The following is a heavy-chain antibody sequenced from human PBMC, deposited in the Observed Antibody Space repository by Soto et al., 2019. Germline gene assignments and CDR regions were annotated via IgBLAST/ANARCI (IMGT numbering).Heavy chain of an antibody. D-gene: IGHD5-18*01. J-gene: IGHJ6*02. Sequence: GGSLRLSCAASGFTFRSYGMHWVRQAPGRGLEWVALISYDGSIKYYADSVRGRFTISRDNSKNTLYLQMNSLRAEDTAVYYCANSEYSRYKNIDVWGQGTTVTSP. CDR3: ANSEYSRYKNIDV. CDR2: ISYDGSIK. CDR1: GFTFRSYG. V-gene: IGHV3-30*18.